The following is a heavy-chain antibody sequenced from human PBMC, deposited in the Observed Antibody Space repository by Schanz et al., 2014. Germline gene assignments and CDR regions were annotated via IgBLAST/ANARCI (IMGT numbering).Heavy chain of an antibody. J-gene: IGHJ4*02. D-gene: IGHD3-3*01. CDR2: IKSDGSST. CDR3: VRDSFFAFDY. Sequence: EVQLLESGGGLAQPGGSLRLSCAASGFTFSSYWMHWVRQVPGKGLVWVSRIKSDGSSTSYADSVKGRFTISRDNAKNTLYLQMNSLRAEDTAVYYCVRDSFFAFDYWGQGTLVTVSS. CDR1: GFTFSSYW. V-gene: IGHV3-74*01.